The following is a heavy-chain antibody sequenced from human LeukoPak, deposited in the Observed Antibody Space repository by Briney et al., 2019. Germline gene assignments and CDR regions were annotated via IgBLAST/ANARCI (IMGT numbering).Heavy chain of an antibody. CDR3: ASRVAAGTGPLDD. J-gene: IGHJ4*02. D-gene: IGHD6-13*01. CDR2: IYPGDSNT. V-gene: IGHV5-51*01. CDR1: GFSFTTYW. Sequence: GESLKISCQCSGFSFTTYWIAWVRQMPGRGLEWMGIIYPGDSNTIYSPSFQGQVTISADKSITTAYLQWSSLKASDTAIYFCASRVAAGTGPLDDWGQGTLVTVSS.